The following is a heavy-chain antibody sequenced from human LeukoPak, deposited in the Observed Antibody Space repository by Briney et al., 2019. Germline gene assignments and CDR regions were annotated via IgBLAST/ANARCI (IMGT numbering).Heavy chain of an antibody. V-gene: IGHV3-48*01. Sequence: GGSLRLSCAASGFTFSTYSMNWVRQAPGKGLEWLSYISYSSYTIYYADSVKGRFTISRDNSKNTLYLQMNSLRAEDTAVYYCARAPSGAYCSASSCGYLAYWGQGTLVTVSS. J-gene: IGHJ4*02. CDR1: GFTFSTYS. D-gene: IGHD2-15*01. CDR3: ARAPSGAYCSASSCGYLAY. CDR2: ISYSSYTI.